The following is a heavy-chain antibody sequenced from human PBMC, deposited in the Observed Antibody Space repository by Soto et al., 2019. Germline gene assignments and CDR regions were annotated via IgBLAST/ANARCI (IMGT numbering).Heavy chain of an antibody. J-gene: IGHJ6*02. CDR2: IYYSGST. V-gene: IGHV4-34*10. CDR3: ARRGSGYPYYYGMDV. Sequence: SETLSLTCAVYGGSFSGYYWSWIRQPPGKGLEWIGDIYYSGSTNYNPSLKSRVTMSVDTSKNQFSLKLSSVTAVDTAVYYCARRGSGYPYYYGMDVWGQGTTVTVSS. CDR1: GGSFSGYY. D-gene: IGHD3-22*01.